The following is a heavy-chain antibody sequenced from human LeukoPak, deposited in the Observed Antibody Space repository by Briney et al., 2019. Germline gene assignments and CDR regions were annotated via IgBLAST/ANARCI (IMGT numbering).Heavy chain of an antibody. CDR2: IYPGDSDT. V-gene: IGHV5-51*01. Sequence: GESLKISWNGSGYSFSSYWIGRVRQMPGKGLEWMGIIYPGDSDTRYSPSFQGQVTISADKSISTAYLQWSSLNASDTAMYYCASPDLGCSSGWYWGVHYWGQGTLVTVSS. D-gene: IGHD6-19*01. CDR3: ASPDLGCSSGWYWGVHY. J-gene: IGHJ4*02. CDR1: GYSFSSYW.